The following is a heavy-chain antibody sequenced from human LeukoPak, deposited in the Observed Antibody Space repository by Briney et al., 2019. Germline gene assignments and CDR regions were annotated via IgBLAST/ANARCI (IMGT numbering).Heavy chain of an antibody. Sequence: GGSLRLSCAASGFTFSSYGMSWVRQAPGKGLEWVSAISGSGGSTHYADSVKGRFTISRDNSKNTLYLQMNSLRAEDTAVYYCARDRSRKLLWFGEVFDYWGQGTLVTVTS. J-gene: IGHJ4*02. D-gene: IGHD3-10*01. CDR1: GFTFSSYG. CDR3: ARDRSRKLLWFGEVFDY. CDR2: ISGSGGST. V-gene: IGHV3-23*01.